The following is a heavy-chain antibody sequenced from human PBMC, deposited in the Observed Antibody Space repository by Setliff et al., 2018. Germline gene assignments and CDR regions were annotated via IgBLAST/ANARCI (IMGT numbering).Heavy chain of an antibody. V-gene: IGHV3-30*02. Sequence: LSCAASGFTFSTYGMHWVRQAPGKGLDWVAFIRFDGTYTQYSDSVKGRLTISRDNSKNTLYLQMNSLSTDDTAVYYCAKVKKQLIRGSGLDYWGQGTLVTVSS. CDR1: GFTFSTYG. J-gene: IGHJ4*02. CDR2: IRFDGTYT. D-gene: IGHD6-13*01. CDR3: AKVKKQLIRGSGLDY.